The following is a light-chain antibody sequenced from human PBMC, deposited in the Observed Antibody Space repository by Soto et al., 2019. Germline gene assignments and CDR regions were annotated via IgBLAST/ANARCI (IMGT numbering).Light chain of an antibody. CDR2: KVS. Sequence: VMTQSPDSLAVSLGERATIKCRSSQSTLKSSIRKNSLAWYQQRPGRSPRRLIYKVSNRDSGVPARFSGSGSGTDFALKISRVEAEDVGVYYCMQGTHWPITFGQGTRLEI. V-gene: IGKV2-30*01. CDR1: QSTLKSSIRKNS. CDR3: MQGTHWPIT. J-gene: IGKJ5*01.